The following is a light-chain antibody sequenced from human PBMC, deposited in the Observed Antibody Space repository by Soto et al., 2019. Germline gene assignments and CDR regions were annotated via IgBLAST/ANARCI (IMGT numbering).Light chain of an antibody. CDR1: QSVSSSY. CDR2: GAS. V-gene: IGKV3-20*01. Sequence: EIVLTQSPGTLSLSPGERATLSCGASQSVSSSYLAWYQQKPGQAPRLLTYGASSRATGIPDRFSGSGSGTDFTLTISRLEPEDFAVYYCQQRGGSPPTWTFGQGTKVDIK. J-gene: IGKJ1*01. CDR3: QQRGGSPPTWT.